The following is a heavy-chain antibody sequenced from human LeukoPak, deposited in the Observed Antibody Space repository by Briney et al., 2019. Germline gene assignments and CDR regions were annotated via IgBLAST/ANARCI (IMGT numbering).Heavy chain of an antibody. D-gene: IGHD2-15*01. CDR3: ARGSISCSGGSCYWYYYYYMDV. J-gene: IGHJ6*03. CDR2: MNPNSGNT. V-gene: IGHV1-8*01. CDR1: GYTFTSYD. Sequence: ASVKVSCKASGYTFTSYDINWVRQATGQGLEWMGWMNPNSGNTGYAQKFQGRVTMTRNTSISTAYMELSSLRSEDTAVYYCARGSISCSGGSCYWYYYYYMDVWGKGTTVTVSS.